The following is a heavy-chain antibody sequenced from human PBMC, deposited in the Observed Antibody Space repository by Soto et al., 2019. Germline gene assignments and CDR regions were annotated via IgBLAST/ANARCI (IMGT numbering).Heavy chain of an antibody. Sequence: PGESLKISCKGSGYSFTSYWISWVRQMPGKGLEWMGRTDPSDSYTNYSPSFQGHVTISADKSISTAYLQWSSLKASDTAMYYCARHRQWLVQGEDAFDIWGQGTMVTVSS. J-gene: IGHJ3*02. D-gene: IGHD6-19*01. CDR2: TDPSDSYT. CDR1: GYSFTSYW. V-gene: IGHV5-10-1*01. CDR3: ARHRQWLVQGEDAFDI.